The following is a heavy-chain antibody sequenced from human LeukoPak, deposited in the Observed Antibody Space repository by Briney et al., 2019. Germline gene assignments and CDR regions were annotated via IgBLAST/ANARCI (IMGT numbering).Heavy chain of an antibody. CDR3: ARAGVYYDSSGPKVFDY. J-gene: IGHJ4*02. V-gene: IGHV5-51*01. Sequence: GEPLKISCKGSGYSFTSYWIGWVRQMPGKGLEWMGIIYPGDSDTRYSPSFQGQVTISADKSISTAYLQWSSLKASDTAMYYCARAGVYYDSSGPKVFDYWGQGTLVTVSS. D-gene: IGHD3-22*01. CDR2: IYPGDSDT. CDR1: GYSFTSYW.